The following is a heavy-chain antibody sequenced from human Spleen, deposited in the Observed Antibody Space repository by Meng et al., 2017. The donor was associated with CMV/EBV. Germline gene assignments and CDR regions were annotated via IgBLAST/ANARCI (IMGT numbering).Heavy chain of an antibody. CDR1: GFTFSSYS. CDR2: ISSSSSDI. V-gene: IGHV3-21*01. CDR3: ARDQTQDIVVVVAATMDY. D-gene: IGHD2-15*01. Sequence: EVQLVESGXXXXXPXXPXXLSCAASGFTFSSYSMNWVRQTPGKGLEWVSSISSSSSDIYYADSVKGRFTISRDNAKNSLYLQMNSLRAEDTAVYYCARDQTQDIVVVVAATMDYWGQGTLVTVSS. J-gene: IGHJ4*02.